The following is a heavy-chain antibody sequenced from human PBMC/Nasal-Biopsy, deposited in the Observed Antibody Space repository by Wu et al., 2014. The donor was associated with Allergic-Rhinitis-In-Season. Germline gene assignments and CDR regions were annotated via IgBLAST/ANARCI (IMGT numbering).Heavy chain of an antibody. Sequence: LRLSCAASGFTFSSYAMHWVRRAPGKGLEWVAVLSYDAYNEYYADSVKGRFTISRDNSKNTVYLQMHSLRDEDTAVFYCARGNGDYWGQGTLVTVSS. CDR1: GFTFSSYA. J-gene: IGHJ4*02. CDR3: ARGNGDY. V-gene: IGHV3-30*04. CDR2: LSYDAYNE.